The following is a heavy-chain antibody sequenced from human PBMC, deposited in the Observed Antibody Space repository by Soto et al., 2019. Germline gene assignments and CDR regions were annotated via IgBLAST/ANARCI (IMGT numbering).Heavy chain of an antibody. CDR1: GFTFSDYY. CDR2: VDSTGSRL. Sequence: VQLVESGGGLVTPGGSLRLSCAASGFTFSDYYMGWVRQAPGKGLEWISFVDSTGSRLFYADSVKGRFTISRDNAKNTMILQMNSMRVYYTAVYCCTRGGSLYDRTKGDYWGQGTQVTVSS. CDR3: TRGGSLYDRTKGDY. D-gene: IGHD3-16*01. V-gene: IGHV3-11*01. J-gene: IGHJ4*02.